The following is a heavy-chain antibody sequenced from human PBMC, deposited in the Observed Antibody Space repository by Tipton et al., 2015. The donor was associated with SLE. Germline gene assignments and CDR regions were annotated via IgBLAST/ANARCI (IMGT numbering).Heavy chain of an antibody. CDR1: GGSIGSGYY. Sequence: LRLSCTVSGGSIGSGYYWGWIRQPPGKGLEWIGSIYHSGSTYYNPSLKSRVTISVDTSKNQFSLKLSSVTAADTAVYYCARASRRYSSRNRAPLYYFDYWGQGTLVTVSS. V-gene: IGHV4-38-2*02. CDR3: ARASRRYSSRNRAPLYYFDY. D-gene: IGHD6-13*01. J-gene: IGHJ4*02. CDR2: IYHSGST.